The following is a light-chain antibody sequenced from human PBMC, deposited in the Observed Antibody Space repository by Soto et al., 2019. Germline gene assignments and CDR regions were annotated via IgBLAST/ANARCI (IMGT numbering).Light chain of an antibody. J-gene: IGLJ2*01. Sequence: QYVLTQLPSVSGAPGQRVTISCTGSSSNIGAGYDVHWYQQLPGTAPKLLIYGNSNRPSGVPDRFSGSKSGTSASLAITGLQAEDEADYYCQSYDSSLSGSVVFGGGTKLTVL. V-gene: IGLV1-40*01. CDR3: QSYDSSLSGSVV. CDR2: GNS. CDR1: SSNIGAGYD.